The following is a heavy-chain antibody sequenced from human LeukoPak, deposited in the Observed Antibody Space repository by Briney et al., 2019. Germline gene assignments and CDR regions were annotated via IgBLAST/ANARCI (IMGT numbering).Heavy chain of an antibody. CDR1: GYTFTSYY. CDR3: ARDLGRNDQVVTTTLHK. J-gene: IGHJ4*02. D-gene: IGHD4-23*01. CDR2: INPSGGST. V-gene: IGHV1-46*01. Sequence: GASVKVSCKASGYTFTSYYMHWVRQAPGQGLEWMGIINPSGGSTSYAQKFQGRVTMTTDTSTSTVYMELSSLRSEDTAVYYCARDLGRNDQVVTTTLHKWGQGTLVTVSS.